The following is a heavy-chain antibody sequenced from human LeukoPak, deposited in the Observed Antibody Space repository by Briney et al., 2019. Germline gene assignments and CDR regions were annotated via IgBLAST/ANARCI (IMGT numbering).Heavy chain of an antibody. CDR3: AREGQQLVRDYYYYYYYMDV. D-gene: IGHD6-13*01. CDR2: INPNSGGT. V-gene: IGHV1-2*02. J-gene: IGHJ6*03. CDR1: GYTFTGYY. Sequence: GASVKVSCKASGYTFTGYYMHWVRQAPGQGLEWMGWINPNSGGTNYAQKFQGRVTMTRDTSISTAYMELSRLRSDDTAVYYCAREGQQLVRDYYYYYYYMDVWGKGTTVTVSS.